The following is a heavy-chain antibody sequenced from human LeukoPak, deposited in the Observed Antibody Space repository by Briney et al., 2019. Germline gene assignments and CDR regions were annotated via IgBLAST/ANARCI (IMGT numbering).Heavy chain of an antibody. Sequence: PSETLSLTCGVSGGSISGTNWWSWVRQPPGQELEWIGEISLAGQTNYNPSLNGRVTMSLDKSSNQLSLHLTSVTAADTATYFCSRESGPFCPFGYWGQGTLVIVSS. CDR1: GGSISGTNW. D-gene: IGHD1-26*01. J-gene: IGHJ4*02. CDR3: SRESGPFCPFGY. CDR2: ISLAGQT. V-gene: IGHV4/OR15-8*02.